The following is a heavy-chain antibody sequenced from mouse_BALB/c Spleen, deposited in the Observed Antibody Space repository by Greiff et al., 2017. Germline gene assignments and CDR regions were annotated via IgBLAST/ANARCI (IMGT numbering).Heavy chain of an antibody. CDR1: GDSITSGY. V-gene: IGHV3-8*02. CDR3: ARYGITTVVAPYFDY. CDR2: ISYSGST. Sequence: EVKLQESGPSLVKPSQTLSLTCSVTGDSITSGYWNWIRKFPGNKLEYMGYISYSGSTYYNPSLKSRISITRDTSKNQYYLQLNSVTTEDTATYYCARYGITTVVAPYFDYWGQGTTLTVSS. D-gene: IGHD1-1*01. J-gene: IGHJ2*01.